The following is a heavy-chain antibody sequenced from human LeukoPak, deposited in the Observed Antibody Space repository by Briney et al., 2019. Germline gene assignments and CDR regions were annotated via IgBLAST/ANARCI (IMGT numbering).Heavy chain of an antibody. CDR2: ISTSGNTI. J-gene: IGHJ4*02. CDR3: ARDGPGYSFDY. CDR1: GFTFSGYE. D-gene: IGHD5-18*01. Sequence: PGGSLRLSCAASGFTFSGYEMNWVRQAPGKGLEWVSCISTSGNTIYYVDSLKGRFTVSRDNARTSLYLQVDSLRAEDTAIYYCARDGPGYSFDYWGQGTLVTVSS. V-gene: IGHV3-48*03.